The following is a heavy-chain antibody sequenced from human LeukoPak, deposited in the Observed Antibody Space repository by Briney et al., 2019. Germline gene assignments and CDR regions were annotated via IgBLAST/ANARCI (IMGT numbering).Heavy chain of an antibody. V-gene: IGHV3-23*01. CDR3: AKDLEGSVLNFDY. CDR2: ISGSGGST. Sequence: GGSLRVSCAASGFTFSSYAMSWVRQAPGKGLEWVSAISGSGGSTYYADSVKGRFTISRDNSKNTLYLQMNSLRAEDTAVYYCAKDLEGSVLNFDYWGQGTLVTVSS. CDR1: GFTFSSYA. D-gene: IGHD2-8*01. J-gene: IGHJ4*02.